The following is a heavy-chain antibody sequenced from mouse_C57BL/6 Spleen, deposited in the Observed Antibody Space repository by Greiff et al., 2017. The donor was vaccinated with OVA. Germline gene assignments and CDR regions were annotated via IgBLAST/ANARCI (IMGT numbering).Heavy chain of an antibody. CDR2: IDPNSGGT. V-gene: IGHV1-72*01. J-gene: IGHJ1*03. Sequence: QVQLQQSGAELVKPGASVKLSCKASGYTFTSYWMHWVKQRPGRGLEWIGRIDPNSGGTKYNEKFKSKATLTVDKPSSTAYMQLSSLTSEDSAVYYCARDYYGSSYGGYFDVWGTGTTVTVSS. CDR3: ARDYYGSSYGGYFDV. D-gene: IGHD1-1*01. CDR1: GYTFTSYW.